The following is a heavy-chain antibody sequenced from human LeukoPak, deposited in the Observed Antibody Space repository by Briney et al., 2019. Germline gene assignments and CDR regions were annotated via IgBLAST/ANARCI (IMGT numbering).Heavy chain of an antibody. CDR3: ARGGSDYDILTGYYPGGVFDY. J-gene: IGHJ4*02. CDR2: IYYSGST. Sequence: KPSETLSLTCTVSGGSISSYYWSWIRQPPGKGLEWIGYIYYSGSTYYNPSLKSRVTISVDTSKNQFSLKLSSVTAADTAVYYCARGGSDYDILTGYYPGGVFDYWGQGTLVTVSS. CDR1: GGSISSYY. V-gene: IGHV4-59*12. D-gene: IGHD3-9*01.